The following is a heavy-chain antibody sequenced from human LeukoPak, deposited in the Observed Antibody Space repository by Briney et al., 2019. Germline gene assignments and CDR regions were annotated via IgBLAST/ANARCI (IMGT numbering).Heavy chain of an antibody. Sequence: SETLSLTCTVSGGSISSSSYYWGWIRQPPGKGLEWIGSIYYSGSTYYNPSLKSRVTMSVDTSKNQFSLKLSSVTAADTVVYYCARGWGYCSSTSCYTGWFDPWGQGTLVTVSS. D-gene: IGHD2-2*02. J-gene: IGHJ5*02. CDR1: GGSISSSSYY. V-gene: IGHV4-39*07. CDR3: ARGWGYCSSTSCYTGWFDP. CDR2: IYYSGST.